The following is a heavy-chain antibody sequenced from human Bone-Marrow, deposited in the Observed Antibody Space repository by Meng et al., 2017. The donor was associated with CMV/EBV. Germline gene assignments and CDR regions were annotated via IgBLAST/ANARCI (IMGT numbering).Heavy chain of an antibody. J-gene: IGHJ6*02. CDR2: ISSSSSYI. CDR3: ARGSEGLAYYYYGMAV. D-gene: IGHD2-15*01. Sequence: GGSLRLSCAASGFTFSSYSTNWVRQAPGKGLEWVSSISSSSSYIYYADSVKGRFTISRDNAKDSLYLQMNSLRAEDTAVYYCARGSEGLAYYYYGMAVWGPGNTVNFSS. V-gene: IGHV3-21*01. CDR1: GFTFSSYS.